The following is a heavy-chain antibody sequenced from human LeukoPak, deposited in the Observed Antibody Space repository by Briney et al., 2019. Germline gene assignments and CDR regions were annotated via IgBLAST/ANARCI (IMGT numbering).Heavy chain of an antibody. Sequence: GGSLRLSCVASGFTFSDYYMSWIRQAPGKGLEWVSYISSSSDYTNNADSVRGRFTISRDNAKNSLYLQMNSLRAEDTAVYYCARPPYSSSWDPGWFDPWGQGTLITVSS. CDR2: ISSSSDYT. CDR1: GFTFSDYY. V-gene: IGHV3-11*06. CDR3: ARPPYSSSWDPGWFDP. J-gene: IGHJ5*02. D-gene: IGHD6-13*01.